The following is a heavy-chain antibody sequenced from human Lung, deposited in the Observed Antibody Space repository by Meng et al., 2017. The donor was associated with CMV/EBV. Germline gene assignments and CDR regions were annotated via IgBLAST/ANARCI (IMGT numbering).Heavy chain of an antibody. CDR1: GGTFSSYA. CDR3: ARRRAVAGTQVYYYGMDV. Sequence: SXXVSXKASGGTFSSYAISWVRQAPGQGLEWMGGIIPIFGTANYAQKFQGRVTITTDESTSTAYMELSSLRSEDTAVYYCARRRAVAGTQVYYYGMDVWXQGTXVTVSS. V-gene: IGHV1-69*05. CDR2: IIPIFGTA. J-gene: IGHJ6*02. D-gene: IGHD6-19*01.